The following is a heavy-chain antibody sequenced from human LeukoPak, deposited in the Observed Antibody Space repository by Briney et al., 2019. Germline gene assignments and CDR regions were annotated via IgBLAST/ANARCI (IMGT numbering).Heavy chain of an antibody. V-gene: IGHV1-18*01. CDR3: ARDRAHCSGGSCYSPNWFDP. CDR1: GYTFTSYG. CDR2: ISAYNGNT. J-gene: IGHJ5*02. D-gene: IGHD2-15*01. Sequence: ASVKVSCKASGYTFTSYGISWVRQAPGQGLEWMGWISAYNGNTNYAQTLQGRITMTTDTSTSTAYMELRSLRSDDTAVYYCARDRAHCSGGSCYSPNWFDPWGQGTLVTVSS.